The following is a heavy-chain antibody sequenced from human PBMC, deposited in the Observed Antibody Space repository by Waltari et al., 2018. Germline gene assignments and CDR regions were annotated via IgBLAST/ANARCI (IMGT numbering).Heavy chain of an antibody. CDR1: GFTFSSYG. V-gene: IGHV3-33*01. CDR2: IWYDGSNK. J-gene: IGHJ4*02. CDR3: ARDPLHYYGSGSLYYVDY. D-gene: IGHD3-10*01. Sequence: QVQLVESGGGVVQPGRSLRLSCAASGFTFSSYGMHWVRQAPGKGLEWVAVIWYDGSNKYYADSVKGRFTISRDNSKNTLYLQMNSLRAEDTAVYYCARDPLHYYGSGSLYYVDYWGQGTLVTVSS.